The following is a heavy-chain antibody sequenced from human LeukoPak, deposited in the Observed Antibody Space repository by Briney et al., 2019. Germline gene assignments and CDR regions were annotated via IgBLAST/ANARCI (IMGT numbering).Heavy chain of an antibody. V-gene: IGHV4-59*05. CDR3: ARRTRGYSYGHWFDP. CDR1: GGAFSSFY. J-gene: IGHJ5*02. D-gene: IGHD5-18*01. CDR2: ISYSGSA. Sequence: SETLSLTCSVSGGAFSSFYWIWIRQTPGKGLEWIGSISYSGSAYYTPSLKTRVTISVDTSKNQFSLKLTSVTAADTAVYYCARRTRGYSYGHWFDPWVQGTLVTVSS.